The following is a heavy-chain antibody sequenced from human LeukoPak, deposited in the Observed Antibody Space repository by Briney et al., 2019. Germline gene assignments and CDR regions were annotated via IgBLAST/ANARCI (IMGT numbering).Heavy chain of an antibody. Sequence: GGSLRLSCAASGFTFSSYSMNWVRQAPGKGLEWVSYISSSSSTIYYADSVKGRFTISRDNAKNSLYLQMNSLRAEDTAVYYCARGNYDFWSGYVWFDPWGQGTLVTVSS. CDR1: GFTFSSYS. CDR2: ISSSSSTI. CDR3: ARGNYDFWSGYVWFDP. J-gene: IGHJ5*02. V-gene: IGHV3-48*04. D-gene: IGHD3-3*01.